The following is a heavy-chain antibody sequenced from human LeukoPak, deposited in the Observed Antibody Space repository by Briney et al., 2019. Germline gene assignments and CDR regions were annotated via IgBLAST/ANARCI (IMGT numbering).Heavy chain of an antibody. CDR1: GGSISSSNW. V-gene: IGHV4-4*02. J-gene: IGHJ4*02. Sequence: PSGTLSLTCAVSGGSISSSNWWSWVRQPPGKGLEWIGEIYHSGSTNYNPSRKSRVTISVDKSKNQFSLKLSSVTAADTAVYYCAREGYYYDSSGYYMRGYYFDYWGQGTLVTVSS. CDR2: IYHSGST. D-gene: IGHD3-22*01. CDR3: AREGYYYDSSGYYMRGYYFDY.